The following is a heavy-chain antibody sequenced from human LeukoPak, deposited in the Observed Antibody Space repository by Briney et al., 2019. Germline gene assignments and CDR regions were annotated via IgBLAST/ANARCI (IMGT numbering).Heavy chain of an antibody. CDR2: INPNSGGT. J-gene: IGHJ4*02. CDR1: GYTFTGYY. V-gene: IGHV1-2*02. CDR3: ARYPPLGSAMGTPGTGY. Sequence: ASVKVSCKASGYTFTGYYMHWVRQAPGQGLEWMGWINPNSGGTNYARKFQGRVTLTRDTSISTDYLEVSRLRSDDTAVYYFARYPPLGSAMGTPGTGYWGQGTLVTVSS. D-gene: IGHD1-1*01.